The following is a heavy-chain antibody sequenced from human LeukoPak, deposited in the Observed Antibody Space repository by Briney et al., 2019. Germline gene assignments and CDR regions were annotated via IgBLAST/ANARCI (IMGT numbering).Heavy chain of an antibody. D-gene: IGHD3-3*01. CDR1: GFTFSSYG. Sequence: GASLKLSCAASGFTFSSYGMHWVRQAPGQGLEWMGCIRDDGSNKYYADYVKGRFTISRDNSKNTLYLQMNSLRAEDTAVYYCAKGQYYDFWSEMAYYYYYMDVWGKGTTVTVSS. CDR2: IRDDGSNK. CDR3: AKGQYYDFWSEMAYYYYYMDV. V-gene: IGHV3-30*02. J-gene: IGHJ6*03.